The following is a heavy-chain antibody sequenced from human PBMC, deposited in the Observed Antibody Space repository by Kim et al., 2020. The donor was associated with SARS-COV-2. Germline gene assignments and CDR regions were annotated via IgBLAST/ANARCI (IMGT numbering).Heavy chain of an antibody. CDR3: ARDFGGSWTWAD. CDR2: ITPNSGRT. Sequence: ASVKVSCKASGYTLTSYHMHWVRQAPGQGLEWMGLITPNSGRTNYAQKLQGRVTMSTDTSTSTIYMELSSLRSDDTAMYYCARDFGGSWTWADWGRGTLFAISS. CDR1: GYTLTSYH. D-gene: IGHD6-13*01. J-gene: IGHJ4*02. V-gene: IGHV1-46*04.